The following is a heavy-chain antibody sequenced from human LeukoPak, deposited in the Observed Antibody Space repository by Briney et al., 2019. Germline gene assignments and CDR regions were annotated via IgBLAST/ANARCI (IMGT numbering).Heavy chain of an antibody. CDR1: GFTFSSYA. D-gene: IGHD2-21*02. CDR2: ICGSGGST. J-gene: IGHJ4*02. V-gene: IGHV3-23*01. CDR3: ARDQGYCGGDCYSTFDY. Sequence: GGSLRLSCAASGFTFSSYAMSWVRQAPGKGLEWVSAICGSGGSTYYADSVKGRFTISRDNSKNTLYLQMNSLRAEDTAVYYCARDQGYCGGDCYSTFDYWGQGTLVTVSS.